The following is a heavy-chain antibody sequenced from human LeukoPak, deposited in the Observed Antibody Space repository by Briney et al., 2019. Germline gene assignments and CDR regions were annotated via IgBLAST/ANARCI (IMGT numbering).Heavy chain of an antibody. J-gene: IGHJ4*02. CDR3: ARDSSGWYGLDGDFDY. Sequence: GGSLRLSCAASGFTFSSYSMNWVRQAPGKGLEWVSYISSSSSTIYYADSVKGRFTISRDNAKNSLYLQMNSLRAEDTAVYYCARDSSGWYGLDGDFDYWGQGTLVTVSS. V-gene: IGHV3-48*01. D-gene: IGHD6-19*01. CDR1: GFTFSSYS. CDR2: ISSSSSTI.